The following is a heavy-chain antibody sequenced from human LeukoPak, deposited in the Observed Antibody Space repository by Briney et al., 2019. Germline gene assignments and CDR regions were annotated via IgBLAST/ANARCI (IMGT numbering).Heavy chain of an antibody. CDR2: MKPNSGNT. CDR3: AKRPLAAAGMGDAFDI. D-gene: IGHD6-13*01. Sequence: ASVKVSCKASGYTFTSYDINWVRQATGQGLEWMGWMKPNSGNTGYAQKFQGRVTMTRNTSISTAYMELSSLRSEDTAVYYCAKRPLAAAGMGDAFDIWGQGTMVTVSS. J-gene: IGHJ3*02. CDR1: GYTFTSYD. V-gene: IGHV1-8*01.